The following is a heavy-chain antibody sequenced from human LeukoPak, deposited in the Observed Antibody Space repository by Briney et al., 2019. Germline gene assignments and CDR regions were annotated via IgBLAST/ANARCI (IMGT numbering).Heavy chain of an antibody. D-gene: IGHD3-3*01. J-gene: IGHJ3*02. CDR1: GYSFTSYW. CDR3: ARPRYDFWSGQDAFDI. CDR2: IYPGDSDT. V-gene: IGHV5-51*01. Sequence: GESLKISCKGPGYSFTSYWIGWVRQTPGKGLEWMGIIYPGDSDTRYSPSFQGQVTISADKSISTAYLQWSSLKASDTAMYYCARPRYDFWSGQDAFDIWGQGTMVTVSS.